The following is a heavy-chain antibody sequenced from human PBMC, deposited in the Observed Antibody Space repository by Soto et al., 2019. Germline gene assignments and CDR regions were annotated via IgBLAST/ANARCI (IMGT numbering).Heavy chain of an antibody. V-gene: IGHV4-31*03. CDR3: ARGSSIAGLYYGMDV. D-gene: IGHD6-6*01. J-gene: IGHJ6*02. CDR1: GGSISSGGYY. CDR2: NYYSGIT. Sequence: QVQLQESGPGLVKPSQTLSLTCTVSGGSISSGGYYWTWIRQHPGKGLEWIGYNYYSGITYYNPSLTRRVPISLDTSKNQFSLKLSSVTAADTAVYYCARGSSIAGLYYGMDVWGQGTTVTVSS.